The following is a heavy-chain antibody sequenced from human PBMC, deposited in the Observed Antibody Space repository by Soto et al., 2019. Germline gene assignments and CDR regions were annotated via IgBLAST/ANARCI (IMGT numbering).Heavy chain of an antibody. CDR1: GYTFTGYY. CDR2: INPNSGGT. Sequence: ASVKVSCKASGYTFTGYYMHWVRQAPGQGLEWMGWINPNSGGTNYAQKFQDRVTMTRDTSISTAYMELSRLRSYDTAVYYCAREMSSWYYWGQGTMVTVSS. V-gene: IGHV1-2*02. J-gene: IGHJ4*02. D-gene: IGHD6-13*01. CDR3: AREMSSWYY.